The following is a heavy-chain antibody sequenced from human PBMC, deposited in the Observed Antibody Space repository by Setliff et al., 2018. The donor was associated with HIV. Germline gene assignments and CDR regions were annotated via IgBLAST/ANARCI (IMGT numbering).Heavy chain of an antibody. D-gene: IGHD2-2*01. Sequence: PSETLSLTCTVSGGSISSGGYYWSWIRQHPGRGLEWIGYIYYSGNTYYNPPLKSRLTISVDTSKNHFSLKLSSVTAADTAVYYCARAFCSSASRYGGGDAFDIWGQGTMVTVSS. V-gene: IGHV4-31*03. J-gene: IGHJ3*02. CDR1: GGSISSGGYY. CDR2: IYYSGNT. CDR3: ARAFCSSASRYGGGDAFDI.